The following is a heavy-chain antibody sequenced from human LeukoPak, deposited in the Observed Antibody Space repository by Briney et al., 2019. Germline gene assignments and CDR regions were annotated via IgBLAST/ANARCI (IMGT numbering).Heavy chain of an antibody. Sequence: GGSLRLSCAASGFTFNTYGMHWVRQAQGKGLEWVAFIRYDESNKYYAESVEGRFTISRDDSKNTVYLQMKSLGPEDTAMYYCAKDSDYYGSGSYPDLFYIDFWGQGALVTVSS. V-gene: IGHV3-30*02. CDR1: GFTFNTYG. CDR3: AKDSDYYGSGSYPDLFYIDF. J-gene: IGHJ4*02. CDR2: IRYDESNK. D-gene: IGHD3-10*01.